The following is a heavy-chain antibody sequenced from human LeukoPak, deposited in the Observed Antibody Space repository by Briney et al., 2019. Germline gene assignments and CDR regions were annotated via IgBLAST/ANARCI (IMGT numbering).Heavy chain of an antibody. CDR2: ISGSGGST. CDR1: GFIFSSYA. CDR3: AKDSIRYFDWLCFDY. D-gene: IGHD3-9*01. Sequence: PGGSLRLSCAASGFIFSSYAMSWVRQAPGKGLEWVSAISGSGGSTYYADSVKGRFTISRDNSKNTLYLQMNSLRAEDTAVYYCAKDSIRYFDWLCFDYWGQGTLVTVSS. V-gene: IGHV3-23*01. J-gene: IGHJ4*02.